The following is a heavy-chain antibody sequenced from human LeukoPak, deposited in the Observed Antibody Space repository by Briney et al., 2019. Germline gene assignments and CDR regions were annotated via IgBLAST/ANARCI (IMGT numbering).Heavy chain of an antibody. J-gene: IGHJ3*02. V-gene: IGHV4-61*02. CDR1: GGSISSGSYY. D-gene: IGHD3-22*01. CDR3: ARALNLYYYDTSVEPAFDI. Sequence: SEALSLTCTVSGGSISSGSYYWSWIRQPAGKGLEWIGRIYASGSTSFNPSLKSRVTISVDTSKNQFSLKLSSVTATDTAVYYCARALNLYYYDTSVEPAFDIWGQGTMVTVSS. CDR2: IYASGST.